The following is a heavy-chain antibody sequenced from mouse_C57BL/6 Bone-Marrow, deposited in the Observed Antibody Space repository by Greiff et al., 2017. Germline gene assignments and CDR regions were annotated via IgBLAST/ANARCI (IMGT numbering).Heavy chain of an antibody. D-gene: IGHD1-1*01. CDR3: ARRGVGWYFDV. CDR1: GYAFSSYW. V-gene: IGHV1-80*01. Sequence: VKLMESGAELVKPGASVKISCKASGYAFSSYWMNWVKQRPGKGLEWIGQIYPGDGDTNYNGKFKGKATLTADKSSSTAYMQLSSLTSEDSAVYFCARRGVGWYFDVWGTGTTVTVSS. J-gene: IGHJ1*03. CDR2: IYPGDGDT.